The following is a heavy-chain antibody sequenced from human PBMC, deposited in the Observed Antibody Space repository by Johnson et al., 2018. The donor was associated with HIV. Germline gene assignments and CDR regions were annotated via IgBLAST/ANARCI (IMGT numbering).Heavy chain of an antibody. CDR3: AIVGIFGVAPDDAFDI. CDR1: GISFSSYW. V-gene: IGHV3-23*04. Sequence: VQLVESGGGLIQPGGSLRLSCVASGISFSSYWMHWVRQAPGKGLEWVSAISGSGGSTYYADSVKCRFTISRDNSKNTLYLQMNSLRAEDTAVYYCAIVGIFGVAPDDAFDIWGQGTMVTVSS. D-gene: IGHD3-3*01. J-gene: IGHJ3*02. CDR2: ISGSGGST.